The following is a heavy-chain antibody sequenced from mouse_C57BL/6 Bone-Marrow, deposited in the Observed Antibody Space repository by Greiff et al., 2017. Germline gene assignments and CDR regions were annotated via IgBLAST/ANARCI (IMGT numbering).Heavy chain of an antibody. Sequence: EVKVEESGGGLVKPGGSLKLSCAASGFTFSSYAMSWVRQTPEKRLEWVETISDGGSYTYYPDNVKGRFTISRDNAKNNLYLQMSHLKSEDTAMYYCARAYITTVVGAYWGQGTLVTVSA. J-gene: IGHJ3*01. CDR1: GFTFSSYA. CDR3: ARAYITTVVGAY. V-gene: IGHV5-4*03. CDR2: ISDGGSYT. D-gene: IGHD1-1*01.